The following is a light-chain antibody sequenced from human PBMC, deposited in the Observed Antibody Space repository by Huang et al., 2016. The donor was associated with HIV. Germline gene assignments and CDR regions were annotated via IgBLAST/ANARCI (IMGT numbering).Light chain of an antibody. CDR2: LVS. V-gene: IGKV2-28*01. Sequence: DIVMIQSPLSLPVTPGEPASISCRSSQSLLASSGYNYLDWYVQKPGQSPHLLIYLVSNRAAGVPDRFSGSGSGTDFTLNISRVEAEDVGVYYCMQALQTPLTFGGGTKVEMK. CDR3: MQALQTPLT. J-gene: IGKJ4*01. CDR1: QSLLASSGYNY.